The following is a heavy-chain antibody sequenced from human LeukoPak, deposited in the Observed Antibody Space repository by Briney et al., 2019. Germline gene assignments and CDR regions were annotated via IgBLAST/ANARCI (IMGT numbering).Heavy chain of an antibody. CDR2: INPNSGGT. D-gene: IGHD4-17*01. V-gene: IGHV1-2*02. CDR1: GYTFTSYG. Sequence: ASVKVSCKASGYTFTSYGISWVRQAPGQGLEWMGWINPNSGGTNYAQKFQGRVTMTRDTSISTAYMELSRLRSDDTAVYYCARGYGDYVPDYWGQGTLVTVSS. J-gene: IGHJ4*02. CDR3: ARGYGDYVPDY.